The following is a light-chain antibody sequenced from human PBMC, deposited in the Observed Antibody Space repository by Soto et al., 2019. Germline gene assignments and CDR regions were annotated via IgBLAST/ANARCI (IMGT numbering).Light chain of an antibody. CDR2: AAS. CDR3: LQNNASPWA. Sequence: DIQMTQSPSSLSASPGDRVTITCRASQGIRNDLGWYQQKPGTAPERLIYAASTLQSGVPSRFSGSGSGTQFPLTISSLQPEDFATYYYLQNNASPWAFGQGTKVEV. CDR1: QGIRND. J-gene: IGKJ1*01. V-gene: IGKV1-17*01.